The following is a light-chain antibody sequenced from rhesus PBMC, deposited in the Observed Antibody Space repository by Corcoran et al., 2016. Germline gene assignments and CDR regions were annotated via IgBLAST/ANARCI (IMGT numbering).Light chain of an antibody. CDR3: QQYNSAPYS. CDR1: QGITSW. CDR2: KAT. V-gene: IGKV1-21*01. J-gene: IGKJ2*01. Sequence: DIQMTQSPSSLSASVGDRVTITCRASQGITSWLAWYQQKPGKAHKLLIYKATSLQSGVPSRFSGSGSGSDFRLTISSLQPEDVASYYCQQYNSAPYSFGQGTKVEIK.